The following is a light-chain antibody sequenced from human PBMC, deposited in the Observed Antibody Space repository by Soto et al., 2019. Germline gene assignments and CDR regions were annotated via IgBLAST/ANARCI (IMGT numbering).Light chain of an antibody. CDR3: SSYTNIHTFVV. Sequence: QSALTQPASVSGFPGQSTTISCIGTSNDVGFSNYVSWYQQHPDKAPKLIIYDVNYRPSGVSIRFSGSKSGNTASLTISGLQAEDEADYYCSSYTNIHTFVVFGGRTKLTVL. V-gene: IGLV2-14*03. CDR2: DVN. CDR1: SNDVGFSNY. J-gene: IGLJ2*01.